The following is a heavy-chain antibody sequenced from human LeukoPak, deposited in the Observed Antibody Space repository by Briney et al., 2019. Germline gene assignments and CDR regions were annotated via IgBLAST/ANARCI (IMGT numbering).Heavy chain of an antibody. CDR2: INRSSGDT. J-gene: IGHJ6*03. CDR1: GFRFDDYG. D-gene: IGHD2-15*01. CDR3: VRVMGYCSDGSCYPRGVGYYYMDV. Sequence: GGSLRLSCAASGFRFDDYGMSWVRQRPGKGLEWVSGINRSSGDTGYADSVKGRFTISRDNAKNSLYLQMNSLRAEDTPLYYCVRVMGYCSDGSCYPRGVGYYYMDVWGKGTTVTISS. V-gene: IGHV3-20*04.